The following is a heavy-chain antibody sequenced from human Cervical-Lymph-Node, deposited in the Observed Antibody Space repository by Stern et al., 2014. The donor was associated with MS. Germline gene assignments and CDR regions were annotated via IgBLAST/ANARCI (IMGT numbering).Heavy chain of an antibody. CDR2: IDWDDDK. Sequence: ESGPALVKPTQTLTLTCTFSGFSLSTAGMCVTWIRQPPGKALEWLARIDWDDDKYYSTSLKTRPTISKDTSKSQVVLTMTNMDPVDTATYYCARMSGCPSGSTCYSFDTWGQGTLVTVSS. CDR1: GFSLSTAGMC. CDR3: ARMSGCPSGSTCYSFDT. V-gene: IGHV2-70*11. J-gene: IGHJ5*02. D-gene: IGHD2-15*01.